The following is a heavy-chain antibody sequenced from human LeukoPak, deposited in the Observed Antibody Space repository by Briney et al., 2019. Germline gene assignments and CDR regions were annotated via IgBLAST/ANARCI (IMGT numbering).Heavy chain of an antibody. CDR1: GYTFTSYG. CDR3: ARAFFGSTSSDYYYYYGMDV. CDR2: ISAYNGNT. D-gene: IGHD2-2*01. V-gene: IGHV1-18*01. J-gene: IGHJ6*02. Sequence: ASVKVSCKASGYTFTSYGISWVRQAPGQGLEWMGWISAYNGNTNYAQKLQGRVTMTTDTSTSTAYMELRSLRSDDTAVYYCARAFFGSTSSDYYYYYGMDVWGQGTMVTVSS.